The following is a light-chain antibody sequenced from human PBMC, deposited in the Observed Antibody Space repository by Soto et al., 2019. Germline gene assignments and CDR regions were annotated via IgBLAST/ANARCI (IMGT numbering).Light chain of an antibody. J-gene: IGKJ2*01. Sequence: NPVDQSPSPLSAFVGGRGNNTFRARPGICHWLAWYQQKPGKAPRLLIYDASSLQSGVPSRFSGSEFGTEFTLTINGLQPDDFATYYCQHYDSYPFTFGQGTKLDIK. CDR1: PGICHW. CDR2: DAS. CDR3: QHYDSYPFT. V-gene: IGKV1-5*01.